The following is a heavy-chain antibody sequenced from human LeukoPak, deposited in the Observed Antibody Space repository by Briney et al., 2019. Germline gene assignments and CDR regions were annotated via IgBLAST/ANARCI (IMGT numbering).Heavy chain of an antibody. V-gene: IGHV4-39*01. CDR3: ARQYSSRTNWFDP. D-gene: IGHD6-13*01. CDR2: LYYSGSA. Sequence: SETLSLTCTVSGGSITNNNYYWDWIRQPPGKGLEWIGNLYYSGSAHYNPSLKSRVTISVDTSKNQFSLKLSSVTAADTAVYYCARQYSSRTNWFDPWGQGTLVTVSS. CDR1: GGSITNNNYY. J-gene: IGHJ5*02.